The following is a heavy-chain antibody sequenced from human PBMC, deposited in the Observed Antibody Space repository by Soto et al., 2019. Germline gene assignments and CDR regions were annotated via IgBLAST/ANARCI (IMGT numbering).Heavy chain of an antibody. D-gene: IGHD2-21*01. J-gene: IGHJ6*04. CDR1: GYTFTGHY. Sequence: QVQLVQSGAELKRPGASVKVSCKASGYTFTGHYIHWVRQAPGQGPEWMGWINPNSGATKFGQKWQQLVTPTRDTSISTGYMAVARLAAYDAAVYFSARAGNAFCNSEGRPHCCGMDVCGDGTTVAASP. CDR2: INPNSGAT. CDR3: ARAGNAFCNSEGRPHCCGMDV. V-gene: IGHV1-2*04.